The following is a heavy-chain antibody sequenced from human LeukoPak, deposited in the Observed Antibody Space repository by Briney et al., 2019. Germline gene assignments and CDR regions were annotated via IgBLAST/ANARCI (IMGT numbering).Heavy chain of an antibody. Sequence: GASVKVSCKASRYTFTGYYMHWVRRAPGQGLEWMGWINPNSGVTDYAQNFQGRVTMTRDTSISTAYVELSRLRSDDTAVYYCARDLGALDSSGYYSDYWGQGTLVTVSS. CDR3: ARDLGALDSSGYYSDY. V-gene: IGHV1-2*02. D-gene: IGHD3-22*01. CDR2: INPNSGVT. CDR1: RYTFTGYY. J-gene: IGHJ4*02.